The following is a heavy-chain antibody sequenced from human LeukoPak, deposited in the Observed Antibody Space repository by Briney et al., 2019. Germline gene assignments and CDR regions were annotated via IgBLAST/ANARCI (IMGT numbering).Heavy chain of an antibody. V-gene: IGHV4-30-2*01. CDR1: GGSISSGGYS. CDR2: IYHSGST. D-gene: IGHD3-22*01. Sequence: SETLSLTCAVSGGSISSGGYSWSWIRQPPGKGLEWIGYIYHSGSTYYNPSLKSRVTISVDRSKNQFSLKLSSVTAADTAVYYCARAYYDSSGYYYAFDIWGQGTMVTVSS. J-gene: IGHJ3*02. CDR3: ARAYYDSSGYYYAFDI.